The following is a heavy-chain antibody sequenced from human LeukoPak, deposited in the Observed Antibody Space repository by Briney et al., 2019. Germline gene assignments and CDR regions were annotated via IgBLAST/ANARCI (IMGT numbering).Heavy chain of an antibody. V-gene: IGHV3-23*01. CDR1: GFDFSSYA. Sequence: GGSLRLSCTASGFDFSSYAMSWVRQAPGKGLEWVSVISGSGGSTYHADSVKGRFTISRDNSKNTLYLQMNSLRAEDTALYYCAKDHSQAKYSITWKFDPWGQGTLVTVSS. CDR3: AKDHSQAKYSITWKFDP. D-gene: IGHD6-13*01. J-gene: IGHJ5*02. CDR2: ISGSGGST.